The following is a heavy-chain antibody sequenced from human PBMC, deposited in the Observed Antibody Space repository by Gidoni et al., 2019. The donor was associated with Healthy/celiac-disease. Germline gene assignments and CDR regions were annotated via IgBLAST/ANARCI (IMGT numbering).Heavy chain of an antibody. Sequence: EVQLVESGGGLVKPGGSLRLSCAASGFTFSSYSMNWVRQAPGKGLEWVSSISSSSSYIYYADSVKGRFTISRDNAKNSLYLQMNSLRAEDTAVYYCASGLGIAVQSERDYWGQGTLVTVSS. CDR2: ISSSSSYI. J-gene: IGHJ4*02. CDR1: GFTFSSYS. V-gene: IGHV3-21*01. CDR3: ASGLGIAVQSERDY. D-gene: IGHD6-19*01.